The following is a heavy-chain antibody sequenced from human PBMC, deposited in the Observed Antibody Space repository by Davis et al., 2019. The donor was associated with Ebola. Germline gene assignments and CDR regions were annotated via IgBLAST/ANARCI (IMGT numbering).Heavy chain of an antibody. D-gene: IGHD6-13*01. J-gene: IGHJ6*02. Sequence: SETLSLTCTVPGGSIISSSSYWGWLRQPPRKGLEWIGTIYYSGSTYYNPSLKSRVTISVDTSKNQVSLKLSSVTAADTAVYYCARYPGMAAAGTGYYYGMDVWGQGTTVTVSS. V-gene: IGHV4-39*01. CDR1: GGSIISSSSY. CDR2: IYYSGST. CDR3: ARYPGMAAAGTGYYYGMDV.